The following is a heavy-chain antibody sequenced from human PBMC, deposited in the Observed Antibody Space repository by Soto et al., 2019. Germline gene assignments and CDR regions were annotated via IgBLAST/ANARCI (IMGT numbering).Heavy chain of an antibody. J-gene: IGHJ6*02. V-gene: IGHV1-69*12. CDR1: GGPFSSYA. CDR2: FIPIFGTA. Sequence: QVQLVQSGAEVKKPGSSVKVSCKASGGPFSSYAISWVRQAPGQGLEWMGGFIPIFGTASYALNFQGRVTITADESTSTAYMELSRLRSEDTALYYCAGHSSGVPGYYYGMDVWGQGTTVTVTS. CDR3: AGHSSGVPGYYYGMDV. D-gene: IGHD3-22*01.